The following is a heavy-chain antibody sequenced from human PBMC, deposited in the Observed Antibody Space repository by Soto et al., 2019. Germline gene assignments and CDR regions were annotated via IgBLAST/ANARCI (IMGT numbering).Heavy chain of an antibody. D-gene: IGHD5-18*01. CDR2: VVPMFGIP. V-gene: IGHV1-69*12. CDR3: VRDGSTVETAMVSQYFYGMDV. CDR1: GDTFISYA. J-gene: IGHJ6*02. Sequence: QVQLVQSGAEVKKSGSSVKVSCKSSGDTFISYAISWVRQAPGQGLEWMGGVVPMFGIPNYAQKFQGRVTIIADESTSAAYLELSSLTTEDTAVYYCVRDGSTVETAMVSQYFYGMDVWGQGTTVTVSS.